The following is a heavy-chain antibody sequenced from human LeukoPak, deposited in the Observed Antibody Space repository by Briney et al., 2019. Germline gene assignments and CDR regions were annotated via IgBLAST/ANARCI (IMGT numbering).Heavy chain of an antibody. J-gene: IGHJ5*02. CDR2: INPNSGGT. D-gene: IGHD5-12*01. Sequence: ASVKVSCKASGYTFTGYYMHWVRQAPGQGLEWMGWINPNSGGTNYAQKFQGRVTMTRDTSISTAYMELSRLRSDDTAVYYCARETGGGYHDNWFDPWGQGTLVTVSS. CDR3: ARETGGGYHDNWFDP. V-gene: IGHV1-2*02. CDR1: GYTFTGYY.